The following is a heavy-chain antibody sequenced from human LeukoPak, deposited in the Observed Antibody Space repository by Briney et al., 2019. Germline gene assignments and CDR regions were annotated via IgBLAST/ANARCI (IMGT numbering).Heavy chain of an antibody. V-gene: IGHV4-59*12. CDR1: GGSISGYY. Sequence: SETLSLTCTVSGGSISGYYWSWIRQPPGKGLECIGYIYYSGSTNYNPSLKSRVTISVDTSRNQFSLKLSSVTAADTAVYYCARSKVYGGNSYYYYYGMDVWGQGTTVTVSS. CDR2: IYYSGST. D-gene: IGHD4-23*01. CDR3: ARSKVYGGNSYYYYYGMDV. J-gene: IGHJ6*02.